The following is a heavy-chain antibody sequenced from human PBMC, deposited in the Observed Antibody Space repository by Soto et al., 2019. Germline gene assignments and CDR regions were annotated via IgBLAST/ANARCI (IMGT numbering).Heavy chain of an antibody. Sequence: SETLSLTCTVSGGSISSGDYYWSWIRQPPGKGLEWIGYIYYSGSTYYNPSLKSRVTISVDTSKNQFSLKLSSVTAADTAVYYCARARIVVVPAARYNWFDPWGQGTLVTV. CDR2: IYYSGST. J-gene: IGHJ5*02. CDR3: ARARIVVVPAARYNWFDP. D-gene: IGHD2-2*01. V-gene: IGHV4-30-4*01. CDR1: GGSISSGDYY.